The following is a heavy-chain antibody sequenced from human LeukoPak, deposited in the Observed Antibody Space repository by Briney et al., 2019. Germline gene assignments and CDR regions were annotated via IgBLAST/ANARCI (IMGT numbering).Heavy chain of an antibody. D-gene: IGHD3-3*01. Sequence: GGSLRLSCAASGFTFSSYAMSWVRQAPGKGLEWVSAISGSGASTYYADSVKGRFTISRDNSKNTLYLQMNSLRAEDTAVYYCARAEYYDFWSGYWTWGQGTLVTVSS. V-gene: IGHV3-23*01. J-gene: IGHJ5*02. CDR2: ISGSGAST. CDR3: ARAEYYDFWSGYWT. CDR1: GFTFSSYA.